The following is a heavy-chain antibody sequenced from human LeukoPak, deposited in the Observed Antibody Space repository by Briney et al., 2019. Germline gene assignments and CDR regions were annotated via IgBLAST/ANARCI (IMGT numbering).Heavy chain of an antibody. J-gene: IGHJ4*02. V-gene: IGHV4-34*01. Sequence: SETLSLTCAVYGGSISGYYWSWIRQPPGKGLEWIGEINHSGSTNYNPSLKSRVTISVDTSKNQFSLKLSSVTAADTAVYYCARAAPLGYCSSTSCYGVDYWGQGTLVTVSS. CDR3: ARAAPLGYCSSTSCYGVDY. CDR2: INHSGST. CDR1: GGSISGYY. D-gene: IGHD2-2*01.